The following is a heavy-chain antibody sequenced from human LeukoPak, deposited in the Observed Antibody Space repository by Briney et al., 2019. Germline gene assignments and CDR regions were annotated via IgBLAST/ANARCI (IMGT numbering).Heavy chain of an antibody. CDR3: AGDRPIVVVVAANYYYYYYAMDV. D-gene: IGHD2-15*01. J-gene: IGHJ6*04. CDR2: TYYRSKWYN. CDR1: GDSLSSNSAA. Sequence: SQTLSLTCALSGDSLSSNSAAWNWIRQSPSRGLEWLGWTYYRSKWYNDYAVSVKSRITINPDTSKNQFSLQLNSVTPKDTAVYYCAGDRPIVVVVAANYYYYYYAMDVWGKGTTVTVSS. V-gene: IGHV6-1*01.